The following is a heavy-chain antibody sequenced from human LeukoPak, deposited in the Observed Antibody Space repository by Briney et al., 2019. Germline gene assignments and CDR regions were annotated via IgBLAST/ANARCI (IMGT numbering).Heavy chain of an antibody. Sequence: PGGSLRLSCAASGFTFSSSAMSWVRQPPGKGLEWIGEINHSGSTNYNPSLKSRVTISVDTSKNQFSLKLSSVTAADTAVYYCARHSGGTYYVNFDPWGQGTLVTVSS. CDR3: ARHSGGTYYVNFDP. J-gene: IGHJ5*02. V-gene: IGHV4-34*01. CDR1: GFTFSSSA. D-gene: IGHD1-26*01. CDR2: INHSGST.